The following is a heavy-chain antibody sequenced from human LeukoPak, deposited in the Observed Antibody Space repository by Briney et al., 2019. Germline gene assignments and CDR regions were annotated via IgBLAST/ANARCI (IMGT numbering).Heavy chain of an antibody. Sequence: GTSVKVSCKASGFTFTSSAVQWVRQARGQRLEWKGWIVVGSGNTNYAQKFQERVTITRDMSTSTAYMELSSLRSEDTAVYYCAAARYDYVWGSYRYDAFDIWGQGTMVTVSS. CDR3: AAARYDYVWGSYRYDAFDI. CDR1: GFTFTSSA. J-gene: IGHJ3*02. D-gene: IGHD3-16*02. V-gene: IGHV1-58*01. CDR2: IVVGSGNT.